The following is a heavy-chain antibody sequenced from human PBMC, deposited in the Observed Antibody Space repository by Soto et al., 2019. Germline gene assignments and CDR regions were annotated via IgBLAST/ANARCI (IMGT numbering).Heavy chain of an antibody. CDR3: AGWGGDDYNY. CDR2: IRPGGTET. V-gene: IGHV3-7*03. Sequence: DVQLVQSGGGLVQPGGSLRLSCVGSGFTFTDFYMNWVRQAPGKGLEWVANIRPGGTETNYVESVRGRFTTARDNAKNSLFLQMPSLRAVDAALYDCAGWGGDDYNYWGQGILVTVSS. J-gene: IGHJ4*02. CDR1: GFTFTDFY. D-gene: IGHD4-4*01.